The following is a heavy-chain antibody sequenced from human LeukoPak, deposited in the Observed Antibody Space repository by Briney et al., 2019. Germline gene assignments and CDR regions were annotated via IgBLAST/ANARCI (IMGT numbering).Heavy chain of an antibody. CDR2: INPNSGGA. V-gene: IGHV1-2*02. CDR3: ARGRGVAVTGTIDY. D-gene: IGHD6-19*01. CDR1: RYTFSGYY. Sequence: ASVKVSCKASRYTFSGYYMHWVRQAPGQGLEWMGWINPNSGGAKYAQKFQGRVTMTGDTATGTAYMELSGLTSDDTAVYYCARGRGVAVTGTIDYWGQGTLVTVSS. J-gene: IGHJ4*02.